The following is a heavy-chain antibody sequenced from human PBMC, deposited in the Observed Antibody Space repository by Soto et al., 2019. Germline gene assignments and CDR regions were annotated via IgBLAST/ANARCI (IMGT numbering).Heavy chain of an antibody. D-gene: IGHD3-16*02. CDR1: GFTFGTYA. CDR2: ISGSGDRT. CDR3: AKASTYEYVWGSFRYYFDH. V-gene: IGHV3-23*01. Sequence: AGSLRLSCEASGFTFGTYAMSWVRQAPGKGLEWVSGISGSGDRTHYADSVKGRFSISRDNSQNTLHLQMNSLRAEDTAVYYCAKASTYEYVWGSFRYYFDHWGQGALVTVSS. J-gene: IGHJ4*02.